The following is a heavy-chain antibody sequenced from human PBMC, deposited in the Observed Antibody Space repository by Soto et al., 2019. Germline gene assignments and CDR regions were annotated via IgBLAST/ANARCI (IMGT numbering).Heavy chain of an antibody. J-gene: IGHJ6*01. CDR2: IYHSGST. D-gene: IGHD6-19*01. CDR1: VGSISISNW. CDR3: ARDMSSGWYGYYYYGMDV. V-gene: IGHV4-4*02. Sequence: SETLSITCAFSVGSISISNWWSWFRQPPVKGLEWIGEIYHSGSTNYNPSLKSRVTISVDKSKNQFSLKLSSVTAADTAVYYCARDMSSGWYGYYYYGMDVWGQGTTVTVSS.